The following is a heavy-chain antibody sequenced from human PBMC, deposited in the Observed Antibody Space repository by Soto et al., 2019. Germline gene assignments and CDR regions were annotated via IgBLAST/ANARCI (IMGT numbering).Heavy chain of an antibody. J-gene: IGHJ4*02. Sequence: WTWIRHHPGKGLEWIGYIHDSGSTYYNPSLKSRVTISVDRSKNQFSLNLYSVTAADTAVYYCARDRGNNDRGGFGLDNWGQGTLITVSS. CDR3: ARDRGNNDRGGFGLDN. V-gene: IGHV4-31*02. CDR2: IHDSGST. D-gene: IGHD2-15*01.